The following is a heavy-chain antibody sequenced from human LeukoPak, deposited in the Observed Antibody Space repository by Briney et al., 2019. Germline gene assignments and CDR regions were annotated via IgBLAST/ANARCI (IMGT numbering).Heavy chain of an antibody. CDR1: GGSISSYY. Sequence: SETLSLTCTVSGGSISSYYWSWIRQPPGKGLEGIGYIYYSGSTNYNTSLKSRVTISVDTSKNQFSLKLSSVTAADTAVYYCARDKAVTTPGRYYYYYGMDVWGQGTTVTVSS. CDR2: IYYSGST. V-gene: IGHV4-59*01. D-gene: IGHD4-17*01. CDR3: ARDKAVTTPGRYYYYYGMDV. J-gene: IGHJ6*02.